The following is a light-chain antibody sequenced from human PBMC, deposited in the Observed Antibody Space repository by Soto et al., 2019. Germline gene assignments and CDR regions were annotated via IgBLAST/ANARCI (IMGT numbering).Light chain of an antibody. CDR3: MQALQTPLT. CDR1: QSLLHSNGYNY. Sequence: DIVMTQSPLSLPVTPGEPASISCRSNQSLLHSNGYNYLDWYLQKAGQSPQLLIYVSSNRASGVPDRFSGSGSGTDFTLKISRVEAEDVGVYYCMQALQTPLTFGGGTKVEIK. CDR2: VSS. V-gene: IGKV2-28*01. J-gene: IGKJ4*01.